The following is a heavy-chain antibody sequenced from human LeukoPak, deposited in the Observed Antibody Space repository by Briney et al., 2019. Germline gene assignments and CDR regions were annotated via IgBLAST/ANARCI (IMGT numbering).Heavy chain of an antibody. J-gene: IGHJ4*02. V-gene: IGHV3-23*01. CDR3: AKYVCGGDCYDYFDC. Sequence: GGSLRLSCAASGSTFSNYAMSWVRQAPGKGLEWVSGIGSSGHNTYYEDSVKGRFTISRDNSKNMLYLQMNSLRAEDTAVYYCAKYVCGGDCYDYFDCWGQGTLVTVSS. CDR1: GSTFSNYA. D-gene: IGHD2-21*02. CDR2: IGSSGHNT.